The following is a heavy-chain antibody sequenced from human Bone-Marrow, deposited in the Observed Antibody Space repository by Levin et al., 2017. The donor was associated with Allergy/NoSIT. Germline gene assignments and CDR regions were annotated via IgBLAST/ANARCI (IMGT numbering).Heavy chain of an antibody. J-gene: IGHJ4*02. V-gene: IGHV3-33*01. CDR2: IWYDGDNR. CDR1: GFRFSDHG. Sequence: GGSLRLSCEASGFRFSDHGMHWVRQAPGTGLEWVAVIWYDGDNRHYADSVKGRFTVARDNSKKTLFLEMNNLRAEDSAVYYCARDVGMSSVLGYCVTSRCYSLDYWGQGTLVTISS. CDR3: ARDVGMSSVLGYCVTSRCYSLDY. D-gene: IGHD2-15*01.